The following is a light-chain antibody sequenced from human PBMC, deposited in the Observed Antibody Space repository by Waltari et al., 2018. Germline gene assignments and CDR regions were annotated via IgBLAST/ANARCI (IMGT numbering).Light chain of an antibody. Sequence: QSALTQPASVSGTPGQSITISCTGTSSDVGNYDLVSCYQQHPGKAPNLLVCEVIKRPSGVSSRFSGSKSGNTASLTISGLQAEDEADYYCCSYAGLGTYVFGSGTKVTVL. CDR1: SSDVGNYDL. J-gene: IGLJ1*01. V-gene: IGLV2-23*02. CDR2: EVI. CDR3: CSYAGLGTYV.